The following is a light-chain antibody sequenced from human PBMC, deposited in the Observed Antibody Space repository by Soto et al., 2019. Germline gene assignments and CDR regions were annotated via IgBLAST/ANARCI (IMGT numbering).Light chain of an antibody. V-gene: IGKV1-5*01. CDR1: QSISRK. CDR2: AES. CDR3: HQNDNRHRT. J-gene: IGKJ1*01. Sequence: MYVTHSPSTXSVTLQERVPIPCRASQSISRKLDWYQQKTGKAXKXXXYAESTLESGVPSTFSGSGSGNDFNITIRRMQPEDFEPYYCHQNDNRHRTFGQGPKVDI.